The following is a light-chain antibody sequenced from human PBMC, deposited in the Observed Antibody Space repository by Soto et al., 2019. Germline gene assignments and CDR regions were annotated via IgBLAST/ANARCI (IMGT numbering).Light chain of an antibody. J-gene: IGLJ2*01. CDR1: SSNIGSHT. V-gene: IGLV1-44*01. CDR2: SKN. Sequence: QSVLTQPPSASGTPGQRVSISCSGSSSNIGSHTVNWYQQLPGTAPRLLIYSKNQRPSGVPDRFSGSESGTSAYLAISGLQSGDEADYYCAAWDDSLNGVVFGGGTKLTVL. CDR3: AAWDDSLNGVV.